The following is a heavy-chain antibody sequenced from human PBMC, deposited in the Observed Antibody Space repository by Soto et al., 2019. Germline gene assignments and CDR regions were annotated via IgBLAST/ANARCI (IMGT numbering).Heavy chain of an antibody. CDR3: AARGYGMDV. D-gene: IGHD3-16*01. CDR1: GGSISSSSYY. Sequence: PPETLSLTCTVSGGSISSSSYYWGWIRQPPGKGLEWIGSIYNSGSTYYIPSPKSRVTISVDTSKNQFSLKLSSVTAEYTAVYYCAARGYGMDVWVQGTTVTVTS. V-gene: IGHV4-39*01. J-gene: IGHJ6*02. CDR2: IYNSGST.